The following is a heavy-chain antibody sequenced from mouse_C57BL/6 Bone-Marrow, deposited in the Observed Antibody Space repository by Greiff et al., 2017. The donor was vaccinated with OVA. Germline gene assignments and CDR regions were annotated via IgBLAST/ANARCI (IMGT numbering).Heavy chain of an antibody. Sequence: VQLKESGPELVKPGASVKISCKASGYAFSSSWRNWVKQRPGKGLEWIGRIYPGDGDTNYNGKFKGKATLTADKSSSTAYMQLSSLTSEDSAVYFCARESNPDYWGQGTTLTVSS. J-gene: IGHJ2*01. CDR3: ARESNPDY. CDR2: IYPGDGDT. CDR1: GYAFSSSW. D-gene: IGHD2-5*01. V-gene: IGHV1-82*01.